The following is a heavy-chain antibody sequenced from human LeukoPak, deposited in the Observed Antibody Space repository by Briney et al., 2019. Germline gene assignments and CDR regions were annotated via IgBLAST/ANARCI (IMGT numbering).Heavy chain of an antibody. CDR3: ARGWGPSGGTFMLREVDY. CDR2: TSSGSTYI. V-gene: IGHV3-21*01. D-gene: IGHD3-16*01. J-gene: IGHJ4*02. CDR1: GFTFNSYS. Sequence: GGSLRLSCAASGFTFNSYSMNWVRQAPGKGLEWVSSTSSGSTYIYYADSVKGRFTISRDNAMNSLYLQMSSLRVEDTAVYYCARGWGPSGGTFMLREVDYWGQGTLVTVSS.